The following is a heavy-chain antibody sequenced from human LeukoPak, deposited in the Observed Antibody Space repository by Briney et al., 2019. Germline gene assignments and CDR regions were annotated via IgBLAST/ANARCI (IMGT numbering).Heavy chain of an antibody. CDR2: ISAYNGNT. D-gene: IGHD7-27*01. CDR1: GYTFTSYG. V-gene: IGHV1-18*01. J-gene: IGHJ3*02. CDR3: ARDRSGPDPPHAFDI. Sequence: GASVKVSCKASGYTFTSYGISWVRQAPGQGLEWMGWISAYNGNTNYAQKVQSRVTMTTDTSTSTAYMELRSLRSDDTAVYDCARDRSGPDPPHAFDIWGQGTMVTVSS.